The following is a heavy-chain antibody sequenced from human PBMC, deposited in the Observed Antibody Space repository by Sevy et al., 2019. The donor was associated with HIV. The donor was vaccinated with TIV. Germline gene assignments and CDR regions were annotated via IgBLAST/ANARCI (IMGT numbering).Heavy chain of an antibody. CDR2: ISYDGSNK. CDR1: GFTFSSYA. V-gene: IGHV3-30-3*01. Sequence: GGSLRLSCAASGFTFSSYAMHWVRQAPGKGLEWVAVISYDGSNKYYADSVKGRFTISRDNSKNTLYLQMNSLRAEDTAVYYCARDGTMELLWFGEFDYWGQGTLVTVSS. J-gene: IGHJ4*02. D-gene: IGHD3-10*01. CDR3: ARDGTMELLWFGEFDY.